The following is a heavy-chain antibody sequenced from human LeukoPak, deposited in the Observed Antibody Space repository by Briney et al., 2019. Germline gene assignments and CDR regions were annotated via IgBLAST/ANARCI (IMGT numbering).Heavy chain of an antibody. Sequence: SETLSLTCAVYGGSFSGYYWGWIRQPPGKGLEWIGEINHSGSTNYNPSLKSRVTISVDTSKNQFSLKLSSVTAADTAVYYCASWGIAAAANWFDPWGQGTLVTVSS. J-gene: IGHJ5*02. CDR1: GGSFSGYY. CDR3: ASWGIAAAANWFDP. V-gene: IGHV4-34*01. D-gene: IGHD6-13*01. CDR2: INHSGST.